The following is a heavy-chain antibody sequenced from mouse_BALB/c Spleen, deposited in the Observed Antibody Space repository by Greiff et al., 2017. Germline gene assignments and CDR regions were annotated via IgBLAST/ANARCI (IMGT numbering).Heavy chain of an antibody. Sequence: QVQLQQPGAELVKPGASVKLSCKASGYTFTSYWMHWVKQRPGQGLEWIGEIDPSDSYTNYNQKFKGKATLTVDKSSSTAYMQLSSLTSEDSAVYYCARDEGMDYWGQGTSVTVSS. J-gene: IGHJ4*01. CDR3: ARDEGMDY. CDR2: IDPSDSYT. V-gene: IGHV1-69*02. CDR1: GYTFTSYW.